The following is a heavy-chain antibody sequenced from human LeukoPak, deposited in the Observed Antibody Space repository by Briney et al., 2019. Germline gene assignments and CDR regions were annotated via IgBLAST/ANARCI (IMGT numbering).Heavy chain of an antibody. CDR2: ISSSSSYI. V-gene: IGHV3-21*01. CDR3: ARATYNWFDP. J-gene: IGHJ5*02. Sequence: PGGSLRLSCAASGFTFSSYSMNWVRQAPGKGLEWVSSISSSSSYIYYADSVKGRFTISRGSAKNSLYLQMNSLRAEDTAVYYCARATYNWFDPWGQGTLVTVSS. D-gene: IGHD3-16*01. CDR1: GFTFSSYS.